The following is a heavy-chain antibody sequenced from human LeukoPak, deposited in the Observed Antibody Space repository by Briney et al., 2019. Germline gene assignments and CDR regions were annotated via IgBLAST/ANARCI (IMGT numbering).Heavy chain of an antibody. D-gene: IGHD6-6*01. CDR2: INWNSGST. CDR1: GFTFDDYG. CDR3: ARVGAARPFYYYYYMDV. V-gene: IGHV3-20*04. J-gene: IGHJ6*03. Sequence: GGSLRLSCAASGFTFDDYGMEWVRQAPGKGLEWVSGINWNSGSTGYADSVKGRFTISRDNAKNSLYLQMNSLRAEDTAVYYCARVGAARPFYYYYYMDVWGKGTTVTVSS.